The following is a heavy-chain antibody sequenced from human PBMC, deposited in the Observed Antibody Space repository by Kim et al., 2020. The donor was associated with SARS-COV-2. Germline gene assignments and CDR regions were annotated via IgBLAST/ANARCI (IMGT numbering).Heavy chain of an antibody. D-gene: IGHD3-22*01. J-gene: IGHJ4*02. CDR2: ISYDGSNK. Sequence: GGSLRLSCAASGFTFSSYAMHWVRQAPGKGLEWVAVISYDGSNKYYAYSVKGRFTISRDNSKNTLYLQMNSLGAEDTAVYYCARIDPNDSSIWGQGTLVTVSS. CDR1: GFTFSSYA. CDR3: ARIDPNDSSI. V-gene: IGHV3-30*04.